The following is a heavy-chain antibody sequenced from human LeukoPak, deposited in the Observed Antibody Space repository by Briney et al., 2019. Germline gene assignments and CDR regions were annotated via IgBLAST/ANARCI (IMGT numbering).Heavy chain of an antibody. D-gene: IGHD2-2*01. Sequence: SVKVSCKASGGTFSSYAISWVRQAPGQGLEWMGGITPIFGTANYAQKFQGRVTITADESTSTAYMELSSLRSEDTAVYYCAREEGAIVVVPAAPSWFDPWGQGTLVTVSS. J-gene: IGHJ5*02. CDR2: ITPIFGTA. V-gene: IGHV1-69*13. CDR1: GGTFSSYA. CDR3: AREEGAIVVVPAAPSWFDP.